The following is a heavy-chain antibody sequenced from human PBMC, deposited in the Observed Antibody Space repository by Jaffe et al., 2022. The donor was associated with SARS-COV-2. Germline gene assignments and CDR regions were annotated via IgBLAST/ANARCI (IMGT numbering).Heavy chain of an antibody. CDR3: AREGGYDSSGFLNWFDP. Sequence: QVQLVQSGAEVKKPGASVKVSCKASGYTFTSYYMHWVRQAPGQGLEWMGIINPSGGSTSYAQKLQGRVTMTRDTSTSTVYMELSSLRSEDTAVYYCAREGGYDSSGFLNWFDPWGQGTLVTVSS. CDR2: INPSGGST. V-gene: IGHV1-46*04. D-gene: IGHD3-22*01. CDR1: GYTFTSYY. J-gene: IGHJ5*02.